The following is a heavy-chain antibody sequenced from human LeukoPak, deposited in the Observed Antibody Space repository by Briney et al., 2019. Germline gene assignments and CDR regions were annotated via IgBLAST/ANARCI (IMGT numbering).Heavy chain of an antibody. J-gene: IGHJ4*02. D-gene: IGHD2-15*01. CDR1: GGSFSGYY. V-gene: IGHV4-34*01. Sequence: SETLSPTCAVYGGSFSGYYWSWIRQPPGKGLEWIGEINHSGSTNYNPSLKSRVTISVDTSKNQFSLKLSSVTAADTAVYYCARGSQSLGYCSGGSCRAKIFDYWGQGTLVTVSS. CDR2: INHSGST. CDR3: ARGSQSLGYCSGGSCRAKIFDY.